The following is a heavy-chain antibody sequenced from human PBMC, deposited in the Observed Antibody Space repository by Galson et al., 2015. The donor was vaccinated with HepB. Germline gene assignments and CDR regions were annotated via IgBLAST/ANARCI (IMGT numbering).Heavy chain of an antibody. Sequence: ALVKPTQTLTLTCTFSGFSLSTSGMCVSWIRQPPGKALEWLALIDWDDDKYYSTSLKTRLTISKDTSKNQVVLTMTNMDPVDTATYYCARMPGVLDGGNSRAFDIWGQGTMVTVSS. V-gene: IGHV2-70*01. CDR1: GFSLSTSGMC. CDR3: ARMPGVLDGGNSRAFDI. CDR2: IDWDDDK. J-gene: IGHJ3*02. D-gene: IGHD4-23*01.